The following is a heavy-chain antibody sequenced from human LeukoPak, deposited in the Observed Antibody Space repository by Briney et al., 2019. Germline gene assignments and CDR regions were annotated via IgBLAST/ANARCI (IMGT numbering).Heavy chain of an antibody. D-gene: IGHD4-11*01. CDR1: GGSISSSSYY. J-gene: IGHJ4*02. V-gene: IGHV4-39*07. Sequence: PSETLSLTCTVSGGSISSSSYYWGWIRQPPGKGLEWIGSIYYSGSTYYNPSLKSRVTISVDTSKNQFSLKLSSVTAADTAVYYCARDGNYGCDYWGQGTLVTVSS. CDR2: IYYSGST. CDR3: ARDGNYGCDY.